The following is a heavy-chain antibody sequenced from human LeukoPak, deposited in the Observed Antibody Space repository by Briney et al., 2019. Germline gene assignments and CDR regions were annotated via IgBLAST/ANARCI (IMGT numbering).Heavy chain of an antibody. CDR1: GYSFTSYW. V-gene: IGHV5-51*01. D-gene: IGHD1-26*01. J-gene: IGHJ4*02. CDR3: ARPYSGSYPQHLDY. CDR2: IFPGDSDT. Sequence: GESLKISCKGSGYSFTSYWIGWVRQMPGKGLEWMGIIFPGDSDTRYSPSFQGQVAISADRSISTAYLQWSSLKASDTAIYYCARPYSGSYPQHLDYWGQGTLVTVSP.